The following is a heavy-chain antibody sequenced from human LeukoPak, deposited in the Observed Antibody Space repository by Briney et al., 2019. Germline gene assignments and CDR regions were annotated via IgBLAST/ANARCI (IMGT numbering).Heavy chain of an antibody. CDR3: ARGRDSSGYYFWFDP. Sequence: SETLSLTCTVSGGSISSGGYYWSWIRQHPGKGLEWIGYIYYSGSTYYNPSLKSRVTISVDTSKNQFSLKLSSVTAADTAVYYCARGRDSSGYYFWFDPWGQGTLVTVSS. D-gene: IGHD3-22*01. CDR1: GGSISSGGYY. CDR2: IYYSGST. V-gene: IGHV4-31*03. J-gene: IGHJ5*02.